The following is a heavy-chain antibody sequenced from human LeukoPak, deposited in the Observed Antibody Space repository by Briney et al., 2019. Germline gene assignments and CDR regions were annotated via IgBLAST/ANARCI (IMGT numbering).Heavy chain of an antibody. CDR3: ARHLTSSGYYYYSAFDI. CDR1: GGSISSGGYY. V-gene: IGHV4-30-2*01. Sequence: SETLSLTCTVSGGSISSGGYYWSWIRQPPGKGLEWIGYIYHSGSTYYNPSLKSRVTISVDTSKNQFSLKLSSVTAADTAVYYCARHLTSSGYYYYSAFDIWGQGTMVTVSS. D-gene: IGHD3-22*01. CDR2: IYHSGST. J-gene: IGHJ3*02.